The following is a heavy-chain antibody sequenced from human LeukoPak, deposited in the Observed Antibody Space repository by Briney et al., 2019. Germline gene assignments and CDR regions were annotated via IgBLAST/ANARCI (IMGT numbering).Heavy chain of an antibody. CDR2: ISSSSSTI. J-gene: IGHJ4*02. CDR3: ARGGHEYSNYDIDY. V-gene: IGHV3-48*02. D-gene: IGHD4-11*01. Sequence: TGGSLRLSCAASGFTFSSYSMNWVRQAPGKGLEWVSYISSSSSTIYYADSVKGRFTISRDNAKNSLYLQMNSLRDEDTAVYYCARGGHEYSNYDIDYWGQGTLLTVSS. CDR1: GFTFSSYS.